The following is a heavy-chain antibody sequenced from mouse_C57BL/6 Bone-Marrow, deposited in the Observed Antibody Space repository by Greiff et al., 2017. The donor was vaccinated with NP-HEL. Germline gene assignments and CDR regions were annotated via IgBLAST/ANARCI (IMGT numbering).Heavy chain of an antibody. V-gene: IGHV1-42*01. D-gene: IGHD2-4*01. J-gene: IGHJ1*03. Sequence: VQLKESGPELVKPGASVKISCKASGYSFTGYYMNWVKQSPEKSLEWIGEINPSTGGTTYNQKFKAKATLTVDKSSSTAYMQLKSLTSEDSAVYYCAIYYDYLYWYFDVWGTGTTVTVSS. CDR3: AIYYDYLYWYFDV. CDR2: INPSTGGT. CDR1: GYSFTGYY.